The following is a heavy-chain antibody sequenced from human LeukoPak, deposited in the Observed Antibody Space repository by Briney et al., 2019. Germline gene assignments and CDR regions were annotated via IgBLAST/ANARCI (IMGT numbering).Heavy chain of an antibody. D-gene: IGHD3-22*01. V-gene: IGHV1-18*01. CDR3: ARDLLADYSDSSGYLNYFDY. CDR1: GYTFTTYG. Sequence: ASVKVSCKASGYTFTTYGVSWVRQAPGQGLGWMGGISGYNGNEKYAQKFQGRVTMTTDTSTITAYMELRSLRSDDTAVYYCARDLLADYSDSSGYLNYFDYWGQGTLVTVSS. J-gene: IGHJ4*02. CDR2: ISGYNGNE.